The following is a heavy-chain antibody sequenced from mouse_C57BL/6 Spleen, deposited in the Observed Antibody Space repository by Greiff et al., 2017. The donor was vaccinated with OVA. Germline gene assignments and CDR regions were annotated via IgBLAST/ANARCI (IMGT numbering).Heavy chain of an antibody. J-gene: IGHJ2*01. Sequence: QVQLKESGAELVRPGASVTLSCKASGYTFTDYEMHWVKQTPVHGLEWIGAIDPETGGTAYNQKFKGKAILTADKSSSTAYMELRSLTSEDSAVYYCTRGGTVFDYWGQGTTLTVSS. CDR1: GYTFTDYE. CDR2: IDPETGGT. CDR3: TRGGTVFDY. V-gene: IGHV1-15*01. D-gene: IGHD2-14*01.